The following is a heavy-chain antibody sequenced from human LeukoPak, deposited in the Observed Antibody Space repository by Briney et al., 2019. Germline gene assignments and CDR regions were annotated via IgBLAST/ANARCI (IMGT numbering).Heavy chain of an antibody. Sequence: GGSLRLSCAASGFTFSSNSMNWVRQAPGKGVEWVSSISGSGSYIYYADSVKGRFTISRDNTKSSLYLQMNSLTAEDTAVYYCARLCRYCSYAFDIWGQGTMVTVSS. D-gene: IGHD2-15*01. J-gene: IGHJ3*02. V-gene: IGHV3-21*04. CDR3: ARLCRYCSYAFDI. CDR1: GFTFSSNS. CDR2: ISGSGSYI.